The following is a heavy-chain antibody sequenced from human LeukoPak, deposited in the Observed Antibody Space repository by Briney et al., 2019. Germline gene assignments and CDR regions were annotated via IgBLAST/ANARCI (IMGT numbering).Heavy chain of an antibody. CDR1: GYSFTSYW. CDR2: IYPGDSNT. D-gene: IGHD4/OR15-4a*01. CDR3: ARPSLMVVTSPFDY. J-gene: IGHJ4*02. V-gene: IGHV5-51*01. Sequence: GESLKISCQGSGYSFTSYWIGGVRQMPGKGLEWMGIIYPGDSNTRHSPSFQGQVTISADKSISTAYMQWSSLKASDTAMYYCARPSLMVVTSPFDYWGQGTLVTVSS.